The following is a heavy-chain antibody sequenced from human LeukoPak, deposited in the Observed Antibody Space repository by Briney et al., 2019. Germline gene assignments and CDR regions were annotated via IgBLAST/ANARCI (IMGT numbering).Heavy chain of an antibody. D-gene: IGHD6-13*01. Sequence: GGSLRLSCAASGFTFSSYGMHWVRQAPGKGLEWVSAISGSGGSTYYADSVKGRFTISRDNSKNTLYLQMNSLRAEDTAVYYCAKDRIAAAGTFGYWGQGTLVTVSS. CDR1: GFTFSSYG. V-gene: IGHV3-23*01. CDR2: ISGSGGST. CDR3: AKDRIAAAGTFGY. J-gene: IGHJ4*02.